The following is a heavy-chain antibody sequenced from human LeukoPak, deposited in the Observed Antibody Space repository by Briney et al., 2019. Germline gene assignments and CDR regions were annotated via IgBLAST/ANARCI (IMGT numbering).Heavy chain of an antibody. CDR3: TRYDSSRFDP. D-gene: IGHD3-3*01. Sequence: GGSLRLSCAASGFTFSSYGMHWVRQAPGKGLEWVAVISYDGSSKYYADSVKGRFTISRDNSRNTMDLQMYSLRVGDTAVYHCTRYDSSRFDPGGQGTLVIVSA. CDR1: GFTFSSYG. J-gene: IGHJ5*02. CDR2: ISYDGSSK. V-gene: IGHV3-30*03.